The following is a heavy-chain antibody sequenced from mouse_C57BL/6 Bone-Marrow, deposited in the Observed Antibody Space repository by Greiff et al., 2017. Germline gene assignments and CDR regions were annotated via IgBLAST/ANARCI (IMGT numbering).Heavy chain of an antibody. CDR1: GYTFTSYG. J-gene: IGHJ3*01. V-gene: IGHV1-81*01. CDR2: IYPRSGNP. CDR3: ARSIYYYGSSQPAWFAY. D-gene: IGHD1-1*01. Sequence: QVQLQQSGAELARPGASVKLSCKASGYTFTSYGISWVKQRTGQGLEWIGEIYPRSGNPYYNEKFKGKATLTADKSSSTAYMGLRSLTSEDSAVYFCARSIYYYGSSQPAWFAYWGQGTLVTVSA.